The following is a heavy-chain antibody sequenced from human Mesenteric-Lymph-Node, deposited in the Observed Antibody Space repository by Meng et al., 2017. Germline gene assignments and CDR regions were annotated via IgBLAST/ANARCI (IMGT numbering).Heavy chain of an antibody. Sequence: GESLKISCAASGFTFSNYWMHWVRQAPGKGLVWVSRINSDGSNTTYADSVKGRFTISRDNAKNSLYLQMNSLRAEDTAVYYCARLWVYCSGGSCYYYYGMDVWGQGTTVTVSS. CDR3: ARLWVYCSGGSCYYYYGMDV. V-gene: IGHV3-74*01. J-gene: IGHJ6*02. CDR1: GFTFSNYW. CDR2: INSDGSNT. D-gene: IGHD2-15*01.